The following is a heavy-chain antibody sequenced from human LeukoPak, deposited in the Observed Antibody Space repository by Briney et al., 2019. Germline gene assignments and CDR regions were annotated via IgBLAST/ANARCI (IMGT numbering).Heavy chain of an antibody. V-gene: IGHV4-59*01. CDR2: MYNGGST. D-gene: IGHD4-11*01. Sequence: SETLSLTCTVSGDSISKYFWSWIRQSPGKGLEWIGYMYNGGSTIYNPSLKSRVTISTDTSKYQFSLRLDSVTAADTAVYYCARVEKAVTGILDSWGQGTHVTVSS. CDR3: ARVEKAVTGILDS. J-gene: IGHJ4*02. CDR1: GDSISKYF.